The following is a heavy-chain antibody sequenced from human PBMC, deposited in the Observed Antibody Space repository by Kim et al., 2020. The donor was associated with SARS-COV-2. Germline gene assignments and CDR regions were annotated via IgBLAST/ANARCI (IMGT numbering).Heavy chain of an antibody. J-gene: IGHJ4*02. D-gene: IGHD3-22*01. CDR3: ARGFYDSSGYHDTLDF. CDR2: INPNSGAT. V-gene: IGHV1-2*06. Sequence: ASVKVSCKASGYSFTGYYMHWVRQATGQGLEWMGRINPNSGATTYARNFRGRVTMTRDTSISTSYMELSSLRSDDTAVYYCARGFYDSSGYHDTLDFWGQGTLVTVSP. CDR1: GYSFTGYY.